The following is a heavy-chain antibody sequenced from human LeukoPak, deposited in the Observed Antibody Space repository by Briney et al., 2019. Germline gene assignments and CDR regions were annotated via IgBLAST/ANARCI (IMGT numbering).Heavy chain of an antibody. D-gene: IGHD5-18*01. J-gene: IGHJ4*02. V-gene: IGHV3-30*02. CDR3: AKVMGPYSSNYYFDY. CDR2: IRYDGSNK. CDR1: GFTFSSYG. Sequence: GGSLRLSCAASGFTFSSYGMHWVRQAPGKGLEWVAFIRYDGSNKYYADSVKGRFTISRDNSKNTLYLQMNSLRAGDTAVYYCAKVMGPYSSNYYFDYWGQGTLVTVSS.